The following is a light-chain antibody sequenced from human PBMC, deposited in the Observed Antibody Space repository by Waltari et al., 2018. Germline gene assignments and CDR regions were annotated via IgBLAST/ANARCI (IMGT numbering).Light chain of an antibody. CDR3: QQGSSTPQST. V-gene: IGKV1-39*01. J-gene: IGKJ5*01. CDR2: AAS. CDR1: QNIGKY. Sequence: DIQMTQSPSSLSASIGDRVTITCRASQNIGKYLNWYQHKPGKAPKLLIYAASSLLSGVPSRFSGSGSGTDFTFTISSLQPEDFATYYCQQGSSTPQSTFGQVTRLEIK.